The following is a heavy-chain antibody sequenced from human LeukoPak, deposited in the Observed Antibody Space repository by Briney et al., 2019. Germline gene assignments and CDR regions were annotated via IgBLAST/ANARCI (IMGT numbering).Heavy chain of an antibody. CDR3: ARGDYGSGAYFDS. Sequence: SETLSLTCAVYGGFFSGYYWSLIRQPPGKGLEWIGEINHSGSTIYNPSLKSRVTISVATSKNQFSLEVKSATVADTSVYYCARGDYGSGAYFDSWGRGTLVTVSS. J-gene: IGHJ4*02. CDR2: INHSGST. D-gene: IGHD3-10*01. V-gene: IGHV4-34*01. CDR1: GGFFSGYY.